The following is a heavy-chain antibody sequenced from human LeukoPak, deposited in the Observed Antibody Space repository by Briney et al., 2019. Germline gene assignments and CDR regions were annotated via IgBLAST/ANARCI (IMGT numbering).Heavy chain of an antibody. CDR1: GYTFTSYY. D-gene: IGHD2-2*01. Sequence: ASVKVSCKASGYTFTSYYIHWVRQAPGQGLEWMGIINPSSGNTYYAQKFQGRLTMTRDTSTGTVYMELSSLRSEDTAVYYCARDNDVKEIVVVQTWLRAWFDPWGQGTLVTVSS. CDR2: INPSSGNT. CDR3: ARDNDVKEIVVVQTWLRAWFDP. V-gene: IGHV1-46*01. J-gene: IGHJ5*02.